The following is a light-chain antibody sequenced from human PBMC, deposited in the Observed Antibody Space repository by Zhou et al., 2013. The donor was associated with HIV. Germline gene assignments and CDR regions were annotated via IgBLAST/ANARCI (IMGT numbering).Light chain of an antibody. CDR1: QTISNY. V-gene: IGKV1-39*01. Sequence: DIQMTQSPSSLSASLGDRVTITCRASQTISNYLNWYQQKPGKAPKILISAASSLQSGVPSRFRGSGSGTDFTLTISSLQPEDYATYYCQQSYSFPVTFGQGTKVE. CDR3: QQSYSFPVT. J-gene: IGKJ1*01. CDR2: AAS.